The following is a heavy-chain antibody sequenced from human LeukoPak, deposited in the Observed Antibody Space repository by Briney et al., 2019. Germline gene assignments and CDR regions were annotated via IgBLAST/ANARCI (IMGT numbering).Heavy chain of an antibody. D-gene: IGHD3-22*01. CDR1: GGSFSGYY. CDR3: ARAKYYYDSSGYYHFDY. J-gene: IGHJ4*02. CDR2: INHSGST. V-gene: IGHV4-34*01. Sequence: SETLSLTCAVYGGSFSGYYWSWIRQPPGKGLEWIGEINHSGSTNYNPSLKSRVTISVDTSKNQFSLELSSVTAADTAVYYCARAKYYYDSSGYYHFDYWGQGTLVTVS.